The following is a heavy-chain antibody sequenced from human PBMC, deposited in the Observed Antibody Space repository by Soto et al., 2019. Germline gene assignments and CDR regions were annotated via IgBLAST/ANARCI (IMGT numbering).Heavy chain of an antibody. V-gene: IGHV3-48*01. CDR1: GFPFSAYD. CDR3: ARDRTYSSDYYHFFDN. J-gene: IGHJ4*02. CDR2: ISSGGTI. D-gene: IGHD3-22*01. Sequence: GGSLRLSCTTSGFPFSAYDMDWVRQAPGKGPEWVAYISSGGTIHYPDSVRGRFTISRDNDRNSLYLQMSGLTAEDSAVYYCARDRTYSSDYYHFFDNWGQGTLVTVSS.